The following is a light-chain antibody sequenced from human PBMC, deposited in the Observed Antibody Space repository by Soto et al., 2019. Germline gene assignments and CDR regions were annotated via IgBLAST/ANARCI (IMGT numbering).Light chain of an antibody. CDR3: QQYTEWPPWT. CDR2: GAS. V-gene: IGKV3-15*01. Sequence: ETVLTQSPTTLSLSPGEGATLSCRASQSLRDNLAWYQQKPGQAPRLLIHGASTRATGISTRFSGSGSGTEFTLTISSLQSEDFAIYYCQQYTEWPPWTFGQGTKVDIK. CDR1: QSLRDN. J-gene: IGKJ1*01.